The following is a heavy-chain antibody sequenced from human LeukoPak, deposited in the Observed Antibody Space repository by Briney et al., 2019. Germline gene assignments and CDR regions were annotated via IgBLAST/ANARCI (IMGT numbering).Heavy chain of an antibody. CDR2: IWPDGSNK. V-gene: IGHV3-33*08. Sequence: GGSLRLSCAASGFTFSNYGLHWVRQAPGKGLEWVAVIWPDGSNKYYAGSVKGRFTISRDDSKNTLYLQMNNLRAEDPAVYYCARASGSFDYWGQGTLVTVSS. CDR1: GFTFSNYG. CDR3: ARASGSFDY. J-gene: IGHJ4*02. D-gene: IGHD1-26*01.